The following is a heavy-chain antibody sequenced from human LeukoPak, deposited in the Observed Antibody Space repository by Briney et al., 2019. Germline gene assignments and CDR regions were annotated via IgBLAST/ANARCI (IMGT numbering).Heavy chain of an antibody. Sequence: SETLSLTCTVSSGSISTSNYYWGWVRQPPGKALEWIGNIFYSGSTYYSPSLKSRVTISLDTSRNQFSLKLNSVTAADTAVYYCARRPVTTVITFDYWGQGTLVTVSS. CDR1: SGSISTSNYY. CDR3: ARRPVTTVITFDY. V-gene: IGHV4-39*07. J-gene: IGHJ4*02. D-gene: IGHD4-23*01. CDR2: IFYSGST.